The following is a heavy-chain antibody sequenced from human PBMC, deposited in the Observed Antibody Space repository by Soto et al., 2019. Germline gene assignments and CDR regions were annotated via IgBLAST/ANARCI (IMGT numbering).Heavy chain of an antibody. Sequence: ASVKVSCKASGYTSTGYFIHWVRRAPGQGLEWMGWINPNSGDTNYAQKFQDWVTMTGDTSISTAYMELSRLKSDDTAVHYCATSMIFSMPSSFDFWGQGTMVTVSS. D-gene: IGHD3-9*01. CDR1: GYTSTGYF. V-gene: IGHV1-2*04. J-gene: IGHJ3*01. CDR3: ATSMIFSMPSSFDF. CDR2: INPNSGDT.